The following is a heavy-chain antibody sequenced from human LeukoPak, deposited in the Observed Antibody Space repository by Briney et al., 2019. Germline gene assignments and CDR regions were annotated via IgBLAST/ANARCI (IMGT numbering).Heavy chain of an antibody. D-gene: IGHD6-13*01. CDR3: AKDIAAAGIYYFDY. V-gene: IGHV3-64*04. CDR1: GFTFSRYW. Sequence: PGGSLRLSCAASGFTFSRYWMHWVRQAPGKGLQCVSSISNNGGNTYYADSVKGRFTISRDNSKNTLYLQMNSLRAEDTAVYYCAKDIAAAGIYYFDYWGQGTLVTVSS. CDR2: ISNNGGNT. J-gene: IGHJ4*02.